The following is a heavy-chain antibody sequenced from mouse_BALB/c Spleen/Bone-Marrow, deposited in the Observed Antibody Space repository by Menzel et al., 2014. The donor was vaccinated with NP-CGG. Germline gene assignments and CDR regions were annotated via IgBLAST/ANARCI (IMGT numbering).Heavy chain of an antibody. Sequence: VQVVESGPSLVQPSQSLSITCTVSGFSLTSYGVHWVRQSPGEGLEWLGVIWRGGSTDYNAAFMSRLSITKDNSKSQVFFKMNSLQADDSAIYYCAKRGNYGYFDYWGQGTTLTVSS. V-gene: IGHV2-5-1*01. CDR3: AKRGNYGYFDY. D-gene: IGHD2-1*01. CDR2: IWRGGST. CDR1: GFSLTSYG. J-gene: IGHJ2*01.